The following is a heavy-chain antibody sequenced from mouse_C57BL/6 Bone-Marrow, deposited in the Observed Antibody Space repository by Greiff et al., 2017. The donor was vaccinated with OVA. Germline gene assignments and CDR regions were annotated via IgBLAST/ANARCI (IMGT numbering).Heavy chain of an antibody. Sequence: EVMLVESGGDLVKPGGSLKLSCAASGFTFSSYGMSWVRQTPDKRLEWVATISSGGSYTYYPDSVKGRFTISRDNPKNTLYLQMSSLKSEDTAMYYCARHGIYPFAYWGQGTLVTVSA. D-gene: IGHD2-1*01. CDR3: ARHGIYPFAY. CDR1: GFTFSSYG. CDR2: ISSGGSYT. J-gene: IGHJ3*01. V-gene: IGHV5-6*01.